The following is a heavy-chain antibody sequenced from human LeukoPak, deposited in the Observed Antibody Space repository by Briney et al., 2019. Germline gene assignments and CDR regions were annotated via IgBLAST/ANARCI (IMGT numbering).Heavy chain of an antibody. V-gene: IGHV3-43*01. Sequence: GGSLRLSCAASGFTFDDYTMHWVRQAPGKGLEWVSLISWDGGSTYYADSVKGRFTISRDNSKSSLYLQMNSLRTEDTALYYCAKDIGTIFGVVIDAFDIWGQGTMVTVSS. CDR1: GFTFDDYT. CDR2: ISWDGGST. J-gene: IGHJ3*02. CDR3: AKDIGTIFGVVIDAFDI. D-gene: IGHD3-3*01.